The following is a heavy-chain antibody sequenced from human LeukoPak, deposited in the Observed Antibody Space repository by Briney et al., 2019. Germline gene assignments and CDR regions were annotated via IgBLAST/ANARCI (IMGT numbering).Heavy chain of an antibody. V-gene: IGHV3-23*01. Sequence: PGGSLRLSCAASGFTFSSYAMSWVRQAPGKGLEWVSAIKGRFTISRDNSKNTLYLQMNSLRAEDTAVYYCAKDRATYYYDSSGLFDYWGQGTPVTVSS. J-gene: IGHJ4*02. D-gene: IGHD3-22*01. CDR2: I. CDR3: AKDRATYYYDSSGLFDY. CDR1: GFTFSSYA.